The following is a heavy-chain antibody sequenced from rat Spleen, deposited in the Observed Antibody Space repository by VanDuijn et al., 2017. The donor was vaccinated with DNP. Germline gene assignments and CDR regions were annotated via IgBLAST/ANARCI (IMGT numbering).Heavy chain of an antibody. V-gene: IGHV5-46*01. Sequence: EVQLVESGGGLVQPGRSLKLSCAASGFTSSDSPMAWVRQTPTKGLEWVTTVSASGGGTYYRDSVKGRFTISRDNARNTLYLQMNSLNSEDTATYYCTTRNSGYGGYFDYWGQGVMVTVSS. CDR1: GFTSSDSP. CDR2: VSASGGGT. CDR3: TTRNSGYGGYFDY. D-gene: IGHD4-3*01. J-gene: IGHJ2*01.